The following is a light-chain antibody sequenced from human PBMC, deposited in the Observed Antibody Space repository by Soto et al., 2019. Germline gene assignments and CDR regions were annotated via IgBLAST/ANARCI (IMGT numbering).Light chain of an antibody. CDR3: DSYTSSRAYV. V-gene: IGLV2-14*01. J-gene: IGLJ1*01. Sequence: QSVLTQPASVSGSPGQSITISCTGTSSDIGDYTHVSWYQQHPGKAPKLIIYEVSDRPSGVSNRFSGSKSGNTASLTISGLQAEDEADYYCDSYTSSRAYVFGIGTKLTVL. CDR1: SSDIGDYTH. CDR2: EVS.